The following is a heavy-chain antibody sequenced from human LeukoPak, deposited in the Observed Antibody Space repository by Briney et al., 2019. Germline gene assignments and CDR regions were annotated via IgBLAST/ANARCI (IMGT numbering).Heavy chain of an antibody. CDR1: GGTFSSYA. CDR2: IIPIFGTA. CDR3: AKGGYYTHLYCMDV. Sequence: SVKVSCKASGGTFSSYAISWVRQAPGQGLEWMGGIIPIFGTANYAQKFQGRVTITTDESTSTAYMELSSLRSEDTAVYYCAKGGYYTHLYCMDVWGKGTTVTVSS. J-gene: IGHJ6*03. V-gene: IGHV1-69*05. D-gene: IGHD3-3*01.